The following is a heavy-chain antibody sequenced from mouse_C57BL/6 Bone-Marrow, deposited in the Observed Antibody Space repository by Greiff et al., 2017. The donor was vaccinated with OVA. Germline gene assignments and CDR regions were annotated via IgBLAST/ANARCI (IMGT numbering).Heavy chain of an antibody. Sequence: DVMLVESGGGLVKPGGSLKLSCAASGFTFSDYGMHWVRQAPEKGLEWVAYISSGSSPIYYADTVKGRFTISRDNAKNTLFLQMTSLRSEDTAMYYCARAYYGNYNAMDYWGQGTSVTVSS. CDR2: ISSGSSPI. D-gene: IGHD2-10*01. V-gene: IGHV5-17*01. CDR3: ARAYYGNYNAMDY. CDR1: GFTFSDYG. J-gene: IGHJ4*01.